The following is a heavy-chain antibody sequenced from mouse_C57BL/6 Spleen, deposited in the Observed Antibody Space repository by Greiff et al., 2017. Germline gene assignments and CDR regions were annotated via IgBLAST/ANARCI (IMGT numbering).Heavy chain of an antibody. CDR2: ISSGSSTI. V-gene: IGHV5-17*01. J-gene: IGHJ4*01. CDR3: ARVYSNWNYYAMDY. Sequence: EVMLVESGGGLVKPGGSLKLSCAASGFTFSDYGMHWVRQAPEKGLEWVAYISSGSSTIYYADTVKGRFTISRDNAKNTLFLQMTSLRSEDTAMYYCARVYSNWNYYAMDYWGQGTSVTVSS. D-gene: IGHD2-5*01. CDR1: GFTFSDYG.